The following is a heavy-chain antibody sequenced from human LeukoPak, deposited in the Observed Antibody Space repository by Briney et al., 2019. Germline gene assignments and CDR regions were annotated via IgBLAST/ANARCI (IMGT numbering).Heavy chain of an antibody. CDR2: IYTSEST. J-gene: IGHJ5*02. Sequence: SETLSLTCTVSGGSISRYYWSWIRQPAGKGLEWIGRIYTSESTNYNPSLKSRVTMSVDTSKNQFSLKLSSVTAADTAVYYCARASIAAAGTNWFDPWGQGTLVTVSS. CDR1: GGSISRYY. D-gene: IGHD6-13*01. V-gene: IGHV4-4*07. CDR3: ARASIAAAGTNWFDP.